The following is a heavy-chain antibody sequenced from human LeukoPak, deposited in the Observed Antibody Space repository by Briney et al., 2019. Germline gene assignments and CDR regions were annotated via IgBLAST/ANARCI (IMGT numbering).Heavy chain of an antibody. CDR3: ARRADSSRWYELDY. V-gene: IGHV5-51*01. Sequence: GESLKISCKSSGYSFSNYWIGWVRQMPGKGLEWMGIIYPGDSDTTYSPSFQGQVTISADKSISTAYLQWSSLKASDTAMYYCARRADSSRWYELDYWGQGTLVTVSS. CDR1: GYSFSNYW. J-gene: IGHJ4*02. CDR2: IYPGDSDT. D-gene: IGHD6-13*01.